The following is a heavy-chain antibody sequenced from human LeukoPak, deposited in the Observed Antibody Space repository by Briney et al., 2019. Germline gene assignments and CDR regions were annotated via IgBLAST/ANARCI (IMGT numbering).Heavy chain of an antibody. D-gene: IGHD2-15*01. J-gene: IGHJ6*03. V-gene: IGHV3-23*01. CDR1: GFIFSSYA. CDR3: AKGAVESLDYYFYMEV. CDR2: MSGSGGNT. Sequence: PGGSLRLSCEASGFIFSSYAMNWVRQAPGKGLEWVSSMSGSGGNTYNADSLKGRFTISRDNSKNTLYLEMNSLRVEDTAVYYCAKGAVESLDYYFYMEVWGKGTTVTVSS.